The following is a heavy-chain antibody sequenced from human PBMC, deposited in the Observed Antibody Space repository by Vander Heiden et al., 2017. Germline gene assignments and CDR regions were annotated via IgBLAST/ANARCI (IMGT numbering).Heavy chain of an antibody. V-gene: IGHV4-30-2*01. Sequence: QLQLQESGSGLVKPSQTLSLTCAVPGGSISSGGYSWSWIRQPPGKGLEWIGYIYHSGSTYYNPSLKSRVTISVDRSKNQFSLKLSSVTAADTAVYYCARAPKYCSGGSCYSGSTTYGMDVWGQGTTVTVSS. D-gene: IGHD2-15*01. CDR1: GGSISSGGYS. CDR2: IYHSGST. CDR3: ARAPKYCSGGSCYSGSTTYGMDV. J-gene: IGHJ6*02.